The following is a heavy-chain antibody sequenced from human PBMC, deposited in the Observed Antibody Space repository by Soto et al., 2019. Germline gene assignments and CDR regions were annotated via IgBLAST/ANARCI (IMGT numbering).Heavy chain of an antibody. CDR3: ARASTGVVPAAMPVSIHWFDP. J-gene: IGHJ5*02. Sequence: SETLSLTCAVSSGSISSSNWWSWVRQPPGKGLEWIGEIYHSGSTNYNPSLKSRVTISVDKSKNQFSLKLSSVTAADTAVYYCARASTGVVPAAMPVSIHWFDPWGQGTLVTVSS. V-gene: IGHV4-4*02. CDR1: SGSISSSNW. D-gene: IGHD2-2*01. CDR2: IYHSGST.